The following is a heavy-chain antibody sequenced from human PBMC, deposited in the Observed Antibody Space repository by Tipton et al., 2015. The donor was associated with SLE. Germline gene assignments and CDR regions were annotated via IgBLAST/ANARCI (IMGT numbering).Heavy chain of an antibody. J-gene: IGHJ5*02. CDR3: ASPYGGDYYDSSGYHP. CDR1: GFTFNSYS. V-gene: IGHV3-30*04. CDR2: ISFDGSNT. D-gene: IGHD3-22*01. Sequence: SLRLSCAASGFTFNSYSMHWVRQAPGKGLEWVALISFDGSNTYYADSMKGRFTISRDNSKNTLYLQMNSLRADDTAVYFCASPYGGDYYDSSGYHPWGQGTLVTVSS.